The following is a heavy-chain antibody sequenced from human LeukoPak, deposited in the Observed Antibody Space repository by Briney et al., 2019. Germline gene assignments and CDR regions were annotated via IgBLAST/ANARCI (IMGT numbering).Heavy chain of an antibody. CDR1: GGSISSGGYS. CDR3: ASSYSKDAFDI. Sequence: PSETLSLTCAVSGGSISSGGYSWSWFRQPPGKGLKWIGYIYHSGSTYYNPSLKSRVTISVDRSKNQFSLKLSSVTAADTAVYYCASSYSKDAFDIWGQGTMVTVSS. J-gene: IGHJ3*02. D-gene: IGHD2-15*01. V-gene: IGHV4-30-2*01. CDR2: IYHSGST.